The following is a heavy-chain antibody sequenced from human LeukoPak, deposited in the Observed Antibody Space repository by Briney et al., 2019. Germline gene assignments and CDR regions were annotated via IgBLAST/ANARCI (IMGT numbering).Heavy chain of an antibody. Sequence: GAPVKVSCKASGYTFTDYYIHWVRQAPGQGLEWMGWISAYNGKTNNAQKVQGRVTMTTDTSTSTAYMELRSLTSDDTAVYYCARGGVAGDVGAHDYWGQGTLVTVSS. CDR1: GYTFTDYY. V-gene: IGHV1-18*04. CDR2: ISAYNGKT. CDR3: ARGGVAGDVGAHDY. D-gene: IGHD3-16*01. J-gene: IGHJ4*02.